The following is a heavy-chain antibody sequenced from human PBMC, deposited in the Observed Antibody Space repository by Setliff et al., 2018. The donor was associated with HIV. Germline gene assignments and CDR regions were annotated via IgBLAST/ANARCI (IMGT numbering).Heavy chain of an antibody. CDR2: IYYSGST. D-gene: IGHD3-16*02. CDR3: ARVRLGKNDLTPPRYTHALGY. V-gene: IGHV4-59*11. J-gene: IGHJ4*02. CDR1: GGSISSHY. Sequence: PSETLSLTCTVSGGSISSHYWSWIRQPPGKGLEWIGYIYYSGSTNYNPSLKSRVTISVDTSKNQFSLKLSSVTAADTAVYYCARVRLGKNDLTPPRYTHALGYWGQGSLVTVSS.